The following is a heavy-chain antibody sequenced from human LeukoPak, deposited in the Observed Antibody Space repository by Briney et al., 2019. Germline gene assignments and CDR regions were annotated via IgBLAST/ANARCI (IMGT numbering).Heavy chain of an antibody. J-gene: IGHJ4*02. CDR2: INPNSGGT. CDR1: GYTSTGYY. D-gene: IGHD2-2*01. V-gene: IGHV1-2*02. CDR3: ARDFFLGYCSSTSCNPGDY. Sequence: GATVKVSCKASGYTSTGYYMHWVRQAPGQGLEWMGWINPNSGGTNYAQKFQGRVTMTRDTSISTAYMELSRLRSDDTAVYYCARDFFLGYCSSTSCNPGDYWGQGTLVTVSS.